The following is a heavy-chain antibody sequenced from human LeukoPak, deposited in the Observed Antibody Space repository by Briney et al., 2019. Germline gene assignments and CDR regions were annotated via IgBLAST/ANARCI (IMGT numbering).Heavy chain of an antibody. V-gene: IGHV4-39*01. CDR1: GGSISSSSYY. CDR3: ARADCSSTSCYSGVDY. J-gene: IGHJ4*02. CDR2: IYYSGST. Sequence: KPSETLSLTCTVSGGSISSSSYYWGWIRQPPGKGLEWIESIYYSGSTYYNPSLKSRVTISVDTSKNQFSLKLSSVTAADTAVYYCARADCSSTSCYSGVDYWGQGTLVTVSS. D-gene: IGHD2-2*02.